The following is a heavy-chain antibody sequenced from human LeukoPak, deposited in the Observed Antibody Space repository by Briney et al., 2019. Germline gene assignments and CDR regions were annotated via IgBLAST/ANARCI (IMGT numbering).Heavy chain of an antibody. CDR3: ARHDGSGGYRFDY. Sequence: SKTLSLTCVVSGGSISGYYWSWIRQSPGKGLEWVGYISSSGSTNYNPSLKSRVTTSVDTSKNQFSLKLSSVTAADTAVYYCARHDGSGGYRFDYWGQGTLVTVSS. V-gene: IGHV4-59*08. CDR2: ISSSGST. D-gene: IGHD3-10*01. CDR1: GGSISGYY. J-gene: IGHJ4*02.